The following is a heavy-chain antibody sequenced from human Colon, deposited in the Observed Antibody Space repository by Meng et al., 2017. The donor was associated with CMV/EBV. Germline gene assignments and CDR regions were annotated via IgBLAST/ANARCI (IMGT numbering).Heavy chain of an antibody. CDR3: ARGTWGFLDY. CDR2: TYYRSKWYN. Sequence: LRLSCAISGDGVSSNSAAWHWIRQSPSRGLEWLGRTYYRSKWYNDHAVSVKSRITINPDTSRNQFSMQLSSVTPEDTAVYHCARGTWGFLDYWGQGTLVTVSS. J-gene: IGHJ4*02. CDR1: GDGVSSNSAA. V-gene: IGHV6-1*01. D-gene: IGHD7-27*01.